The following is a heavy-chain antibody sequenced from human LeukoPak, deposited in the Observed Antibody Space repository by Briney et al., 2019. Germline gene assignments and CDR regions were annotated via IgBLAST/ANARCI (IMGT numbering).Heavy chain of an antibody. V-gene: IGHV1-8*01. J-gene: IGHJ4*02. Sequence: ASVKVSCKASGYTFTTYDITWVRQATGQGLEWMGWMNPDSGNTGYAQNLKGRVTMTSDPSISTAYMELSSLRSEDTAVYYCASGYSRTSQFDYWGQGTLVTVSS. D-gene: IGHD6-13*01. CDR3: ASGYSRTSQFDY. CDR1: GYTFTTYD. CDR2: MNPDSGNT.